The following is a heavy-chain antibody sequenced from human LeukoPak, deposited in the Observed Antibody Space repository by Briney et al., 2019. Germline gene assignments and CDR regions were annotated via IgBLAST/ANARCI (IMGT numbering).Heavy chain of an antibody. CDR1: GGSISSGGYY. J-gene: IGHJ4*02. D-gene: IGHD1-26*01. CDR2: IYYSGST. Sequence: SETLSLTCTVSGGSISSGGYYWSWIRQHPGKGLEWIGYIYYSGSTYYNPSLKSRVTISVDTSKNQFSLKLSSVTAADTAVYYCARDSPKRYSGSYFDYWGQGTLVTVSS. V-gene: IGHV4-31*03. CDR3: ARDSPKRYSGSYFDY.